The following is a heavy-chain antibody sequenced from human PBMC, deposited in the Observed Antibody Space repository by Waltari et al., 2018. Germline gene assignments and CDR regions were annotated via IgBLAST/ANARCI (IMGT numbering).Heavy chain of an antibody. V-gene: IGHV1-69*14. CDR3: ARERLGSGSYDGAFDI. CDR2: IIPIFGTA. Sequence: QVQLVQSGAEVKKPGSSVKVSCKASGGTFSSYAISWVRQAPGQGLEWMGGIIPIFGTANYAQKVQGRVTITADKSTSTAYMELSSLRSEDTAVYYCARERLGSGSYDGAFDIWGQGTMVTVSS. J-gene: IGHJ3*02. CDR1: GGTFSSYA. D-gene: IGHD1-26*01.